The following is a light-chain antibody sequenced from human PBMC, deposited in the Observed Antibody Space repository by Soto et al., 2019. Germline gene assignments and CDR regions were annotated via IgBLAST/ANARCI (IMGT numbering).Light chain of an antibody. Sequence: QSALTQPASVSGSPGQSITISCTGTSSDVGGYNYVSWYQQHPDKAPKLMIYDVSNRPSGVSNRFSGSKSGNTASLTISGLQAEDEADYYCSSYTSSSTVVFGGGTKQTVL. CDR1: SSDVGGYNY. V-gene: IGLV2-14*01. CDR2: DVS. J-gene: IGLJ2*01. CDR3: SSYTSSSTVV.